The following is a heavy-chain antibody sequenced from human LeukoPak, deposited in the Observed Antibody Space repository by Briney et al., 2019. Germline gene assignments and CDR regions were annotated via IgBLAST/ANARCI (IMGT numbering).Heavy chain of an antibody. CDR3: ARDGGYYYDSSPRTFDY. V-gene: IGHV1-18*01. CDR2: ISAYNGNT. D-gene: IGHD3-22*01. Sequence: GASVKVSCKASGYTFTSYGISWVRQAPGQGLEWMGWISAYNGNTNYAQKLQGRVTMTTDTSTSTAYMELRSLRSDDTAVYYCARDGGYYYDSSPRTFDYWGQGTLVTVSS. CDR1: GYTFTSYG. J-gene: IGHJ4*02.